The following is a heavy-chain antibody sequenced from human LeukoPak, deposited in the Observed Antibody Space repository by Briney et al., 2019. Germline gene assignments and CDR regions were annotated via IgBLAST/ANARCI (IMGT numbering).Heavy chain of an antibody. V-gene: IGHV3-48*01. J-gene: IGHJ5*02. CDR1: GFTFSSYS. Sequence: GGSLRLSCAASGFTFSSYSMNWVRQAPGKGLEWVSYISSSSSTIDYADSVKGGFTISRDNAKYSLYLQMSSLRAEDTAVYYCARDQYDFWSGYYTHNWFDPWGQGTLVTVSS. D-gene: IGHD3-3*01. CDR3: ARDQYDFWSGYYTHNWFDP. CDR2: ISSSSSTI.